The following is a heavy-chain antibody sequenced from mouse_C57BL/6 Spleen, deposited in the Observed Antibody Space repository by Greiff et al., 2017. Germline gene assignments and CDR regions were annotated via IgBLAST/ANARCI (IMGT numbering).Heavy chain of an antibody. Sequence: QVQLNQPGAELVKPGASVKLSCKASGYTFTSYWMHWVKLRPGQGLEWIGMIHPNSGSTNYNEKFKSKATLTVDKSSSTAYMQLSSLTSEDSAVYYCARGATYWYFDVWGTGTTVTVSS. V-gene: IGHV1-64*01. CDR1: GYTFTSYW. CDR2: IHPNSGST. J-gene: IGHJ1*03. D-gene: IGHD3-1*01. CDR3: ARGATYWYFDV.